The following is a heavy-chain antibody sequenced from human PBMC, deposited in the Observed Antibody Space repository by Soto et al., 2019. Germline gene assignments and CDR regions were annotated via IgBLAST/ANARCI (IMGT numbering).Heavy chain of an antibody. Sequence: SETLSLTCTVSGDSISRSSYCWGWIRQPPGKGLEWIARLCYGGETYYSPSLKSRVIVSVDSSKNHLSLNLSSVTAADTAVYYCSRRAPEGFDPWGQGTLVTVSS. CDR1: GDSISRSSYC. CDR3: SRRAPEGFDP. V-gene: IGHV4-39*02. CDR2: LCYGGET. J-gene: IGHJ5*02.